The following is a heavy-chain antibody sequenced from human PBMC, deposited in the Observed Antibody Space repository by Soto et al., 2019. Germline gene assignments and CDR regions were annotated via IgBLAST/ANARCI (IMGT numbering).Heavy chain of an antibody. D-gene: IGHD2-15*01. V-gene: IGHV4-39*01. CDR3: AXLLTYCSGGCCRDAFDI. CDR1: GGSISSSSYY. J-gene: IGHJ3*02. CDR2: IYYSGST. Sequence: PSETLSLTCTVSGGSISSSSYYWGWIRQPPGKGLEWIGSIYYSGSTYYNPSLKSRVTISVDTSKNQFSLKLSSVTAADTAVYYCAXLLTYCSGGCCRDAFDIWGQGTMVTVSS.